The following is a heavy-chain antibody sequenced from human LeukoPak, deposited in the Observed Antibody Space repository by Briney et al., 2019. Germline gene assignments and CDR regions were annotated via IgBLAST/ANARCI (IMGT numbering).Heavy chain of an antibody. Sequence: ASVKVSCKVSGYTLTELSMHWVRQAPGKGLEWMGGFDPEDGETIYAQKFQGRVTMTEDTSTDTAYMELSSLRSEDTAVYYCATGPIFRVVIFTGAFDIWGQGTMVTVSS. CDR2: FDPEDGET. V-gene: IGHV1-24*01. CDR3: ATGPIFRVVIFTGAFDI. CDR1: GYTLTELS. D-gene: IGHD3-3*01. J-gene: IGHJ3*02.